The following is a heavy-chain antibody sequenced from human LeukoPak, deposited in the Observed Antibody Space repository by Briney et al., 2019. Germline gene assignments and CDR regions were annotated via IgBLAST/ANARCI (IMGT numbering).Heavy chain of an antibody. CDR1: GYSISSGYY. V-gene: IGHV4-38-2*02. J-gene: IGHJ4*02. D-gene: IGHD4-17*01. CDR3: ARGNGDYAEDY. CDR2: IYPSGST. Sequence: SETLSLTCTVSGYSISSGYYWGWIRQPPGKRLEWIGSIYPSGSTFYNPSLKSRVTMSADTSRNQFSLKLSSVTAADTAVYYCARGNGDYAEDYWGQGTLVTVSS.